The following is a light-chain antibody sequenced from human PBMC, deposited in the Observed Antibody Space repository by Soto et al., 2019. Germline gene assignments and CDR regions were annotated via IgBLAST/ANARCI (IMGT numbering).Light chain of an antibody. CDR2: DAS. CDR1: QSVSSY. J-gene: IGKJ4*01. Sequence: EIVLTQSPATLSLSPGERATLSCRASQSVSSYLAWYQQKPGQAPRLLIYDASNKATGIPARFSGSGSGTDFTLTISSRESEELAVYYCQQRSNWPTALTFGGGTKVEIK. V-gene: IGKV3-11*01. CDR3: QQRSNWPTALT.